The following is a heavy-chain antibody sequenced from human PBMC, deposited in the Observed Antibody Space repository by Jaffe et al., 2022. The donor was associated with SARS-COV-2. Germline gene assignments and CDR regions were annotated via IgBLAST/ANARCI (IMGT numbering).Heavy chain of an antibody. V-gene: IGHV3-48*01. CDR2: ITGSGTTI. CDR3: ARDRGFCSDGSCSSYFDL. J-gene: IGHJ4*02. Sequence: EEQLVESGGDLVQPGGSLRLSCEASGFSFSTSAMNWVRQAPGKGLQWISYITGSGTTIFYADSVKGRFTISRDNARQSLYLEMNSLGAEDTAVYYCARDRGFCSDGSCSSYFDLWGQGTLVTVSS. D-gene: IGHD2-15*01. CDR1: GFSFSTSA.